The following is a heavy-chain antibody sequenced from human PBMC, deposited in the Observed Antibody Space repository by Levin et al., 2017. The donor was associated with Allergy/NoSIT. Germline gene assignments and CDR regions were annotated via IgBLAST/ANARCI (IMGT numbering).Heavy chain of an antibody. V-gene: IGHV1-2*02. J-gene: IGHJ3*02. CDR3: AREAITMNAFDI. CDR2: INPNSGGT. D-gene: IGHD3-22*01. Sequence: RASVKVSCKASGYTFTGYYMHWVRQAPGQGLEWMGWINPNSGGTNYAQKFQGRVTMTRDTSISTAYLELSSLRSDDTAVYFCAREAITMNAFDIWGQGTMVTVSS. CDR1: GYTFTGYY.